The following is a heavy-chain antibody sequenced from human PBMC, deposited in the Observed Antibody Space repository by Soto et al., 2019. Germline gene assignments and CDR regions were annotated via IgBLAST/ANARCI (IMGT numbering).Heavy chain of an antibody. CDR1: GFTFSSYS. V-gene: IGHV3-64D*08. D-gene: IGHD3-9*01. CDR3: AKHAYYDILRLSGGMDV. CDR2: ISSNRGST. Sequence: GSLRLSCAASGFTFSSYSMNWVRQAPGKGLEYVSAISSNRGSTYYADSVKGRFTISRDNSKNTLYLQMSSLRAEDTAVYYCAKHAYYDILRLSGGMDVWGQGTTVTVSS. J-gene: IGHJ6*02.